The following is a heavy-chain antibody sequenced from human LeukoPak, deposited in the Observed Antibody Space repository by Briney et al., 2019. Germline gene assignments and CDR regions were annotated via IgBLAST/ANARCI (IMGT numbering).Heavy chain of an antibody. CDR2: INSDGSST. CDR3: ASLGGYSYGPIFDY. CDR1: GFTFSSYW. Sequence: GGSLRLSCAASGFTFSSYWMHWVRQAPGKGLVWVSRINSDGSSTSYADSVKGRFTISRDNAKNTLYLQMNSLRAEDTAVYCCASLGGYSYGPIFDYWGQGTLVTVSS. D-gene: IGHD5-18*01. V-gene: IGHV3-74*01. J-gene: IGHJ4*02.